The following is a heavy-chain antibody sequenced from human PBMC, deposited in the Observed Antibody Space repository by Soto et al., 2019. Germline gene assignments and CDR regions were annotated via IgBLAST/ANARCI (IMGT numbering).Heavy chain of an antibody. D-gene: IGHD3-3*01. CDR1: GGTFSSYA. V-gene: IGHV1-69*13. J-gene: IGHJ6*02. Sequence: SVKVSCKASGGTFSSYAISWVRQAPGQGLEWMGGIIPIFGTANYAQKFQGRVTITADESTSTAYMELSSLRSEDTAVYYCARSMYYDFYDFWSGQNNYHGMDVWGQGTTVTVSS. CDR3: ARSMYYDFYDFWSGQNNYHGMDV. CDR2: IIPIFGTA.